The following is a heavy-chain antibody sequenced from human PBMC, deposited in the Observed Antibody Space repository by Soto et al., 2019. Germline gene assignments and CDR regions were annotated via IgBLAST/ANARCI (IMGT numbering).Heavy chain of an antibody. CDR2: IYYSGST. CDR1: GGSISSGGYY. D-gene: IGHD2-15*01. Sequence: PSETLSLTCTVSGGSISSGGYYWSWIRQHPGKGLEWIGYIYYSGSTYYNPSLKSRVTISVDTSKNQFSLKLSSVTAADTAVYYCAGPSLVAGDYYYYGMDVWGQGTTVTVSS. V-gene: IGHV4-31*03. J-gene: IGHJ6*02. CDR3: AGPSLVAGDYYYYGMDV.